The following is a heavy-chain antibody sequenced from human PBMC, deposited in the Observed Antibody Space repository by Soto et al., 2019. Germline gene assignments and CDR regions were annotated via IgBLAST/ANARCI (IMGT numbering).Heavy chain of an antibody. V-gene: IGHV2-26*01. CDR3: ARLTYDSSGYYFSYYYYGMDV. CDR2: IFSNDEK. CDR1: GFSLSNARMG. Sequence: PTLVNPTETLTLTCTVSGFSLSNARMGVSWIRQPPGKALEWLAHIFSNDEKSYSTSLKSRLTISKDTSKSQVVLTMTNMDPVDTATYYCARLTYDSSGYYFSYYYYGMDVWGQGTTVTVSS. D-gene: IGHD3-22*01. J-gene: IGHJ6*02.